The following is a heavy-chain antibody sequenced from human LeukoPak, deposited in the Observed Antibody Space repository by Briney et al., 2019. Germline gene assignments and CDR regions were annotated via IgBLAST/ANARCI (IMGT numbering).Heavy chain of an antibody. Sequence: ASVKVSCKASGYTFTSYDINWVRQATGQGLEWMGWMNPNSGNTGYAQKFQGRVTITRNTSISTAYMELSSLRSEDTAVYYCARTLAARYYYYYYMDVWGKGTTVTVSS. V-gene: IGHV1-8*03. CDR1: GYTFTSYD. CDR2: MNPNSGNT. CDR3: ARTLAARYYYYYYMDV. D-gene: IGHD6-6*01. J-gene: IGHJ6*03.